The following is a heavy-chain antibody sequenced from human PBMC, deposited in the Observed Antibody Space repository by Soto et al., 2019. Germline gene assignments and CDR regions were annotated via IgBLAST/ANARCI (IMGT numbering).Heavy chain of an antibody. CDR3: ARNVSSEYASVLDV. CDR2: IKEDGSVK. CDR1: RLTFRTYG. J-gene: IGHJ6*02. Sequence: GGSPGLSSEAFRLTFRTYGMTWARKAPGKGLEWVASIKEDGSVKNYADSVKGRFTVSRDNVKRAMFLQMTSVRVDDTAVYFCARNVSSEYASVLDVWGQGARVTVSS. V-gene: IGHV3-7*03. D-gene: IGHD2-2*01.